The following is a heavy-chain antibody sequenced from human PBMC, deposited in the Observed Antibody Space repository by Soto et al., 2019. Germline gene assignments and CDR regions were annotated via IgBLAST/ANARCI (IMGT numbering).Heavy chain of an antibody. CDR3: ARDSGAGGYYYYYYMDV. D-gene: IGHD1-1*01. V-gene: IGHV3-21*01. Sequence: GGSLRLPCAASGFSFSSYSMNWVRQAPGKGLEWVSSISSSSSYIYYADSVKGRFTISRDNAKNSLYLQMNSLRAEDTAVYYCARDSGAGGYYYYYYMDVWGKGTTVTVSS. CDR2: ISSSSSYI. J-gene: IGHJ6*03. CDR1: GFSFSSYS.